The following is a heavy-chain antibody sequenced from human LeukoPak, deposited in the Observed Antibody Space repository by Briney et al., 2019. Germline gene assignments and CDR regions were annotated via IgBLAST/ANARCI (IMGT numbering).Heavy chain of an antibody. CDR3: ARVRYNYGDSDY. J-gene: IGHJ4*02. Sequence: LETLSLTCAVSGYSISIGYDWGWIRQPPGRGLEWIGIIYHNEKTYYNPSLKSRVSISVDTSKNPFSMKLSSVTAADTAVYYCARVRYNYGDSDYWGQGTLVTVSS. CDR1: GYSISIGYD. CDR2: IYHNEKT. V-gene: IGHV4-38-2*01. D-gene: IGHD5-18*01.